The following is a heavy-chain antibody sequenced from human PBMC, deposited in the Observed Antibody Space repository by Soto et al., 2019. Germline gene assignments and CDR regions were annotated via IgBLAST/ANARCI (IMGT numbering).Heavy chain of an antibody. CDR1: DYTFNSYG. J-gene: IGHJ4*02. V-gene: IGHV1-18*01. CDR3: AGSRGFGFDF. Sequence: QVQLVQSGDELKKPGASVKVSCKASDYTFNSYGISWVRKAPGQGLEWMGWLSGDNGYIKYAQKFQGRVTMTTDISTSPVYMELRSLSSDDTAVYFCAGSRGFGFDFWGPGPLVTVYS. CDR2: LSGDNGYI. D-gene: IGHD2-15*01.